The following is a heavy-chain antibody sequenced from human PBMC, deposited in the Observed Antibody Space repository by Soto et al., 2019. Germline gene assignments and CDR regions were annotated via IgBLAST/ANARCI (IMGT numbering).Heavy chain of an antibody. CDR1: GGSFSGSY. CDR3: ARVVALYYCGSGYEAKGYHFDY. J-gene: IGHJ4*02. V-gene: IGHV4-34*01. D-gene: IGHD3-3*01. CDR2: VNYTGST. Sequence: PSETLSLTCGVYGGSFSGSYWIWIRQPPGKGLEWIVEVNYTGSTNYNPPLRSRVTISVDTSKNQFSLKLSSVTAADTAVYYCARVVALYYCGSGYEAKGYHFDYWGQGTQVTVSS.